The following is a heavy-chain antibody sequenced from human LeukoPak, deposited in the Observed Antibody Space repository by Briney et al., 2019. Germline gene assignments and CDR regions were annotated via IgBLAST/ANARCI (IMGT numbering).Heavy chain of an antibody. Sequence: TSETLPLTCTVSGGSISSSNWWSWVRQPPGKGLEWIGEINHSGSTNYNPSLKSRVTISVDTSKNQFSLKLSSVTAADTAVYYCARGLLYGMDVWGQGTTVTVSS. J-gene: IGHJ6*02. CDR2: INHSGST. CDR3: ARGLLYGMDV. D-gene: IGHD3-10*01. V-gene: IGHV4-4*02. CDR1: GGSISSSNW.